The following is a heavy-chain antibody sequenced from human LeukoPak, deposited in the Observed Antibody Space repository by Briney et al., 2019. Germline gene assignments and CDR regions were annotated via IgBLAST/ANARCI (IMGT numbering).Heavy chain of an antibody. V-gene: IGHV4-31*03. CDR2: IYYSGST. J-gene: IGHJ4*02. CDR3: ARSPSGYRFDS. Sequence: NTSETLSLTCTVSGGSISSGGYYWSWIRQHPGKGLEWIGYIYYSGSTYYNPSLKSRVTISVDTSKNQFSLKLSSVTAADTAVYYCARSPSGYRFDSWGQGTLVTVSS. D-gene: IGHD3-22*01. CDR1: GGSISSGGYY.